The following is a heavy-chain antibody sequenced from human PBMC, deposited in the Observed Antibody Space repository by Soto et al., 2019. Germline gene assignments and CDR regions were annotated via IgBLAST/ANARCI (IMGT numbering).Heavy chain of an antibody. CDR3: ARGGLLSEYDYIWGSYRYTERVFDY. Sequence: GGSLRLSCAASGFTFSSYSMNWVRQAPGKGLEWVSSISSSSSYIYYADSVKGRFTISRDNAKNSLYLQMNSLRAEDTAVYYCARGGLLSEYDYIWGSYRYTERVFDYWGQGTLVTVSS. CDR1: GFTFSSYS. V-gene: IGHV3-21*01. D-gene: IGHD3-16*02. J-gene: IGHJ4*02. CDR2: ISSSSSYI.